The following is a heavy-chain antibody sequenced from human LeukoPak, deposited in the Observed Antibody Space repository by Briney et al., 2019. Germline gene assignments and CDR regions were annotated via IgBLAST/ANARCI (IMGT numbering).Heavy chain of an antibody. D-gene: IGHD2-15*01. CDR1: GGSISSYY. Sequence: SETLSLTCTVSGGSISSYYWSWIRQPPGKGLEWIGYIYYSGSTNYNPSLKSRVTISVDTSKNQFSLKLSSVTAADTAVYYCAVGSNTHYYFDYWGQGTLVTVSS. J-gene: IGHJ4*02. CDR3: AVGSNTHYYFDY. V-gene: IGHV4-59*01. CDR2: IYYSGST.